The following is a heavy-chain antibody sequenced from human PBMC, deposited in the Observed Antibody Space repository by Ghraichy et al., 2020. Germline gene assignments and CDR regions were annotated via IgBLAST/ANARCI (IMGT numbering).Heavy chain of an antibody. CDR3: AKDRSSSSWPEHGMDV. J-gene: IGHJ6*02. CDR2: IRYDGSNK. CDR1: GFTFSSYG. Sequence: GGSLRLSCAASGFTFSSYGMHWVRQAPGKGLEWVAFIRYDGSNKYYADSVKGRFTISRDNSKNTLYLQMNSLRAEDTAVYYCAKDRSSSSWPEHGMDVWGQGTTVTVSS. V-gene: IGHV3-30*02. D-gene: IGHD6-13*01.